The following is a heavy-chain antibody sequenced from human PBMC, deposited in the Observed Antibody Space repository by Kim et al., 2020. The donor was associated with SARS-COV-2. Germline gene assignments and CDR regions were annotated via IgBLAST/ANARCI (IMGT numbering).Heavy chain of an antibody. D-gene: IGHD6-25*01. J-gene: IGHJ4*02. CDR2: TYYRSKWYI. V-gene: IGHV6-1*01. CDR3: AGGYASAAWHDY. Sequence: SQTLSLTCAISGDSVSSDSAAWNWIRQSPSRGLEWLGRTYYRSKWYIDYAASVRGRITIIPDTSKNHFSLQLNSVTPEDTAVYYCAGGYASAAWHDYWVQGTLVTVSS. CDR1: GDSVSSDSAA.